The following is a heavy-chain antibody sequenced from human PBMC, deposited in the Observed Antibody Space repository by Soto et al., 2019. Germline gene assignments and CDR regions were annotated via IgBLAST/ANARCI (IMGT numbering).Heavy chain of an antibody. V-gene: IGHV3-30-3*01. CDR3: ARVRWETSYERYLFDY. CDR2: ISYDGINK. CDR1: GFTFSNNA. D-gene: IGHD1-26*01. J-gene: IGHJ4*02. Sequence: QVHLVESGGGVVQPGRSLRLSCAASGFTFSNNAMHWVRQAPGKGLEWVAAISYDGINKNYAGSVKGRFTISRDNSKNTLYLQMDSLRAEDTAVYRCARVRWETSYERYLFDYWGQGTLVTVSS.